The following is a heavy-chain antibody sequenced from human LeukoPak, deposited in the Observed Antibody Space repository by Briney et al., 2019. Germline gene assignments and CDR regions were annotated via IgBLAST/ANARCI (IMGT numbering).Heavy chain of an antibody. CDR3: ARERTTMVRGVTYYFDY. J-gene: IGHJ4*02. CDR2: INWNGGST. CDR1: GFTFDDYG. D-gene: IGHD3-10*01. Sequence: PGGSLRLSCAASGFTFDDYGMSWVRQAPGKGLEWVSGINWNGGSTGYADSVKGRFTISRDNAKNSLYLQMNSLRAEDTALYYCARERTTMVRGVTYYFDYWGQGTLVTVSS. V-gene: IGHV3-20*04.